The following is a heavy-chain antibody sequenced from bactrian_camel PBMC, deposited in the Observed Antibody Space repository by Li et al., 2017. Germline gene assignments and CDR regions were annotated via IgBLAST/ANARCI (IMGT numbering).Heavy chain of an antibody. Sequence: QVQLVESGGGSVQAGGSLTLACAASPDAIEGSCMGWFRQAPGKKREEVANIDSVNMPRTVLRSVKGRFTIFQDNVKKNILYLQMNNLEPEDTAMYTCKTSGPKSCGSWGPGGQGTQVTVS. CDR3: KTSGPKSCGSWGP. D-gene: IGHD2*01. CDR2: IDSVNMPR. CDR1: PDAIEGSC. J-gene: IGHJ4*01. V-gene: IGHV3-2*01.